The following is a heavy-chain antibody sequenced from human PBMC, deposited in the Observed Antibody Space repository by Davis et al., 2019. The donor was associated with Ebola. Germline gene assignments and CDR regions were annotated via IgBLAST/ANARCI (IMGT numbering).Heavy chain of an antibody. CDR3: ARGIWYCSGGSCFLYDYYGMDV. CDR2: ISGSGVIT. Sequence: PGGSLRLSCAASGFTFSTYAMSWVRQAPGKGLEWVSAISGSGVITHYADSVKGRFTISRDNSKNTLYLQMNSLRAEDTAVYYCARGIWYCSGGSCFLYDYYGMDVWGKGTTVTVSS. J-gene: IGHJ6*04. CDR1: GFTFSTYA. D-gene: IGHD2-15*01. V-gene: IGHV3-23*01.